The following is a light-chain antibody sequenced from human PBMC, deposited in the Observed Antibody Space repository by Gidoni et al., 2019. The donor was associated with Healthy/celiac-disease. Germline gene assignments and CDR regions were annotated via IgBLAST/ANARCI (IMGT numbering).Light chain of an antibody. V-gene: IGLV2-11*01. CDR2: DVS. J-gene: IGLJ1*01. Sequence: QSALTQPRSVSGSPGQSVTISCPGTSSEVGGYHYVSWYQQHPGKAPKLMIYDVSKRPSGVPDRFSGSKSGNTASLTISGLQAEDEADYYCCSYAGSYTFYVFGTGTKVTVL. CDR3: CSYAGSYTFYV. CDR1: SSEVGGYHY.